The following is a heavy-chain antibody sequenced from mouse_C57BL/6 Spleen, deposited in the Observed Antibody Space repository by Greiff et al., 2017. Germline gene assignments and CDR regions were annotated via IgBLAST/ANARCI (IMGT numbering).Heavy chain of an antibody. Sequence: QVQLQQSGAELVRPGASVKLSCKASGYTFTDYYINWVKQRPGQGLEWIARIYPGSGNTYYNEKFKGKATLTAEKSSSTAYMQLSSLTSEDSAVYFCARGYDYDGAFYAMDYWGQGTSGTVSS. CDR3: ARGYDYDGAFYAMDY. J-gene: IGHJ4*01. CDR2: IYPGSGNT. V-gene: IGHV1-76*01. D-gene: IGHD2-4*01. CDR1: GYTFTDYY.